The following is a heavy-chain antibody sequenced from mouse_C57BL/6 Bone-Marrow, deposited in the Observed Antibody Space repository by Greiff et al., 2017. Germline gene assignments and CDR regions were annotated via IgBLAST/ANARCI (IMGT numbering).Heavy chain of an antibody. CDR2: IDPSDNYT. Sequence: VQLQQPGAELVKPGASVKLSCKASGYTFTSYSMQWVKQSPGQGLEWIGEIDPSDNYTNYNQKFKGKATLTVDTSSSTAYMQLSSLTSEDAAVYYCAREDYYAMDYWGQGTSVTVSS. CDR1: GYTFTSYS. J-gene: IGHJ4*01. CDR3: AREDYYAMDY. V-gene: IGHV1-50*01.